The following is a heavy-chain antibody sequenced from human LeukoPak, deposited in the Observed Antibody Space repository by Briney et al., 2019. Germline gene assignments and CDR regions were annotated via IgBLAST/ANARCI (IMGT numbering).Heavy chain of an antibody. J-gene: IGHJ3*02. D-gene: IGHD2-2*01. V-gene: IGHV4-31*03. CDR3: ARTVVQVAFDI. CDR1: GGSISRGGYY. Sequence: TSEALFLTCTVSGGSISRGGYYWNWIRQHPGKGLEWIGYIYYSGSTYYNPSLKSRVTISVDTSKNQFSLKLSSVTAAATAVYYCARTVVQVAFDIWGQGTMVTVSS. CDR2: IYYSGST.